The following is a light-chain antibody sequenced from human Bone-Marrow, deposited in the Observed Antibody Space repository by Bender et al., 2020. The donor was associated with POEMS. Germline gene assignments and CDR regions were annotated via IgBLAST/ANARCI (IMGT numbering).Light chain of an antibody. CDR2: DVI. Sequence: QSALTQPASVSGSPGQSITISCTGTSSDVGDYNYVSWYQQHPGKAPKLIIYDVIKRPSGVSNRFSGSQSGNTASLTISGLQSEDEAEYFCCSYAGGITYYVFGTGTKVTVL. CDR1: SSDVGDYNY. V-gene: IGLV2-23*02. CDR3: CSYAGGITYYV. J-gene: IGLJ1*01.